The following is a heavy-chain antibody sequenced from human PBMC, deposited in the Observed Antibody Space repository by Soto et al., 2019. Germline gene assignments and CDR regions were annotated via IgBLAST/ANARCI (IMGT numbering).Heavy chain of an antibody. D-gene: IGHD6-19*01. CDR1: GGSFSGFF. J-gene: IGHJ4*01. CDR2: INHSGST. Sequence: QVQLQQCGAGLLKPSETLSLTCAVHGGSFSGFFWTWIRQPPGKVLVWIGEINHSGSTNYNPSLKSRVTISVDTSDNQFSLRLTSVTAADTAVYYCARGQWPPSGEYWGHVTMVTVAS. V-gene: IGHV4-34*02. CDR3: ARGQWPPSGEY.